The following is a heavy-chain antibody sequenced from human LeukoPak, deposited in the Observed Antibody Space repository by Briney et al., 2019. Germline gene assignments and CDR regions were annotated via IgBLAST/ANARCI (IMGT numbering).Heavy chain of an antibody. CDR2: IYTTGTT. D-gene: IGHD5-18*01. V-gene: IGHV4-4*07. CDR3: ARDSAMLTYFDY. CDR1: GGSISSYY. Sequence: SETLSLTCTVSGGSISSYYWSWIRQPAGKELEWIGRIYTTGTTNYNPSLRSRVTMSVDTSKNQFSLKLSSVTAAGTAVYYCARDSAMLTYFDYWGQGTLVTVSS. J-gene: IGHJ4*02.